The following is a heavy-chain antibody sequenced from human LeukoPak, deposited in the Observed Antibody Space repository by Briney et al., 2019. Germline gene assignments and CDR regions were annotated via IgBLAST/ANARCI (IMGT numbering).Heavy chain of an antibody. D-gene: IGHD3/OR15-3a*01. CDR3: ARERDYYFDY. CDR2: ISSNGGST. V-gene: IGHV3-64*01. CDR1: GFTFSSYA. Sequence: PGGSVRLSCAASGFTFSSYAMHWVRQAPGKGLEYVSAISSNGGSTYYANSVKGRFTISRDNSKNTLYLQMGSLRAEDMAVYYCARERDYYFDYWGQGTLVTVSS. J-gene: IGHJ4*02.